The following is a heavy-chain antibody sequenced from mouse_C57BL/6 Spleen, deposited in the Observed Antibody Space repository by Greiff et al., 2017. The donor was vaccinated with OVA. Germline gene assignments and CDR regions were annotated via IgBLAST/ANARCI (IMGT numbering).Heavy chain of an antibody. V-gene: IGHV1-54*01. D-gene: IGHD1-1*01. Sequence: QVQLQQSGAELVRPGTSVKVSCKASGYAFPNYLIEWVKQRPGQGLEWIGVINPGSGGTNYNEKFKGKATLTADKSSSTAYMQLSSLTSEDSAVYFCARDDDYGSSPWFAYWGQGTLVTVSA. CDR1: GYAFPNYL. CDR2: INPGSGGT. CDR3: ARDDDYGSSPWFAY. J-gene: IGHJ3*01.